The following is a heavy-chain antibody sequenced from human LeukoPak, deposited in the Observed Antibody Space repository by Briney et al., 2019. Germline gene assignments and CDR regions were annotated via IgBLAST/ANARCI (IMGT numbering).Heavy chain of an antibody. CDR1: GFTFSSYG. CDR2: ISYDGSNK. CDR3: AKWRD. Sequence: GGSLRLSCAASGFTFSSYGMHWVRQAPGKGLEWVAVISYDGSNKYYADSVEGRFTISRDNSKNTLYLQMNSLRAEDTAVYYCAKWRDWGQGTLVTVSS. V-gene: IGHV3-30*18. J-gene: IGHJ4*02.